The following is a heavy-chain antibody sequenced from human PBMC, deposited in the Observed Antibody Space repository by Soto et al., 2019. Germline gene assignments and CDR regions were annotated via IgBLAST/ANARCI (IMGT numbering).Heavy chain of an antibody. V-gene: IGHV3-33*01. J-gene: IGHJ4*02. CDR1: GFTFSSYG. CDR2: IWYDGSNK. CDR3: ARVKPGWVTTGFGVFDY. D-gene: IGHD3-10*01. Sequence: GGSLRLSCAASGFTFSSYGMHWVRQAPGKGLEWVAVIWYDGSNKYYADSVKGRFTISRDNSKNTLYLQMNSLRAEDTAVYYCARVKPGWVTTGFGVFDYWGQGTLVTVSS.